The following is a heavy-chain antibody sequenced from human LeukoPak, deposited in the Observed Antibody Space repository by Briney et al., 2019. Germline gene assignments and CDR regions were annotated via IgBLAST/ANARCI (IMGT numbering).Heavy chain of an antibody. Sequence: GGSLRLSCAASGFTFSTYGMHWVRRAQGKGLGWWAVISYDGNSKYYADSVKGRFTISRDNSKNTLFLQMNSLRADDTAVFYCAKDGGFYGENFDYWGQGTLVTVSS. J-gene: IGHJ4*02. CDR1: GFTFSTYG. D-gene: IGHD4-17*01. CDR3: AKDGGFYGENFDY. V-gene: IGHV3-30*18. CDR2: ISYDGNSK.